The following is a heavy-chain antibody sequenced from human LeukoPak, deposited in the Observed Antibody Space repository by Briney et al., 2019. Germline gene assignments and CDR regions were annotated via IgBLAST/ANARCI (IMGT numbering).Heavy chain of an antibody. CDR1: GFTFSSYA. CDR3: AKLVGSSWGTKNFDY. Sequence: GGSLRLSCAASGFTFSSYAMTWVRQAPGRGLEWGSAISGSGGSTYYADSVKGRFTISRDNSKNTLYLQMNSLRAEDTAVYYCAKLVGSSWGTKNFDYGGQGTLVTVSA. CDR2: ISGSGGST. J-gene: IGHJ4*02. V-gene: IGHV3-23*01. D-gene: IGHD6-13*01.